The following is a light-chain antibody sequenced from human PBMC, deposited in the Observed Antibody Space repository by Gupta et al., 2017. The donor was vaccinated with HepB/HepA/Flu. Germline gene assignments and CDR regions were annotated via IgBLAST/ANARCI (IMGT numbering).Light chain of an antibody. V-gene: IGKV3-20*01. Sequence: EIQLTQSPGTLSLSAGVRATISCRASKSVSSSYLAWYQHQPGQAPRLLTYVASSRATGIPNRFSTGGCATDSTPTISRLEAEDFAVYYCQQDGRPPRTFGQGTKVEIK. CDR2: VAS. CDR1: KSVSSSY. CDR3: QQDGRPPRT. J-gene: IGKJ1*01.